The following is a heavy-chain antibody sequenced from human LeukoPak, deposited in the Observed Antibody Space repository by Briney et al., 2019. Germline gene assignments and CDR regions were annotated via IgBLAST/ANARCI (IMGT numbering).Heavy chain of an antibody. CDR2: IYWNGGST. D-gene: IGHD2-15*01. CDR3: VRDRDCSGGTCYVHDN. Sequence: GGSLRLSCAASGFTFDDYGMSWVRQAPGKGLEWVSGIYWNGGSTGYADSVKGRFTISRDNAKNSLSLQMNSLRAEDTAVYYCVRDRDCSGGTCYVHDNWGQGTLVAVSS. V-gene: IGHV3-20*04. J-gene: IGHJ4*02. CDR1: GFTFDDYG.